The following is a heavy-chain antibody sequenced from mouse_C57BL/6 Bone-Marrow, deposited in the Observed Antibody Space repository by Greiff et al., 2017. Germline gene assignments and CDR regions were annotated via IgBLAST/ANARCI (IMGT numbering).Heavy chain of an antibody. CDR1: GYAFSSYW. CDR3: ARSGYYSNFYYAMDY. CDR2: IYPGDGDT. J-gene: IGHJ4*01. Sequence: VQLQQSGAELVKPGASVKISCKASGYAFSSYWMNWVKQRPGKGLEWIGQIYPGDGDTNYNGKFKGKATLTADKSSSTAYMQLSSLTSEDSAVYFCARSGYYSNFYYAMDYWGQGTSVTVSS. V-gene: IGHV1-80*01. D-gene: IGHD2-5*01.